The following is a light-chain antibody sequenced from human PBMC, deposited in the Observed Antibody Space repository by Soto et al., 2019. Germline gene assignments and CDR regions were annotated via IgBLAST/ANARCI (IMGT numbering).Light chain of an antibody. CDR2: DAS. CDR1: QDISNY. CDR3: QQYYSYWT. J-gene: IGKJ1*01. Sequence: DIQMTQSPSSLSASVGDRVTITCQASQDISNYLNWYQQKPGKAPKLLIYDASNLETGVPSRFSGNGSGTDVTFTISSLQPEDIATYYCQQYYSYWTFGQGTKVEI. V-gene: IGKV1-33*01.